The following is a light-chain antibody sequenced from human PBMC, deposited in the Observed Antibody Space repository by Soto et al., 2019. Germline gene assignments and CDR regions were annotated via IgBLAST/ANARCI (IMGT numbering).Light chain of an antibody. CDR3: QQYGNSPLT. J-gene: IGKJ4*01. CDR2: GAS. CDR1: QSVSSSY. V-gene: IGKV3-20*01. Sequence: EIVLTQSPDTLSLSPGERATLSCRASQSVSSSYLAGYQFKPGQAPRLLIYGASSRATGIPDRFSGSGSGTDFTLTISRLEPEDFAVYYCQQYGNSPLTFGGGTKVEI.